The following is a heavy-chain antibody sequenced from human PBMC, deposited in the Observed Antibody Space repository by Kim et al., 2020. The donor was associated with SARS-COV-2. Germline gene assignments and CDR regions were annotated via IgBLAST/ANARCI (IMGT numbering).Heavy chain of an antibody. J-gene: IGHJ6*02. D-gene: IGHD3-22*01. Sequence: GGSLRLSCAASGFTFSSYSMNWVRQAPGKGLEWVSSISSSSSYIYYADSVKGRFTISRDNAKNSLYLQMNSLRAEDTAVYYCARGSHASSSGYYYEYYYYYYGMDVWGQGTTVTVSS. CDR1: GFTFSSYS. V-gene: IGHV3-21*01. CDR3: ARGSHASSSGYYYEYYYYYYGMDV. CDR2: ISSSSSYI.